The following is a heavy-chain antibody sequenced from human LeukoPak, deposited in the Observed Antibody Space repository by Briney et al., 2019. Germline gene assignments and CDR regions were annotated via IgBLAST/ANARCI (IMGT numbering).Heavy chain of an antibody. CDR1: GFTFSSYA. CDR2: ISYDGSNK. J-gene: IGHJ6*02. Sequence: GGSLRLSCAASGFTFSSYAMHWVRQAPGKGLEWVAVISYDGSNKYYADSVKGRFTISRDNSKNTLYLQMNSLRAEDTAVYYCAKTEAYYYYYYGMDVWGQGTTVTVSS. CDR3: AKTEAYYYYYYGMDV. V-gene: IGHV3-30-3*01.